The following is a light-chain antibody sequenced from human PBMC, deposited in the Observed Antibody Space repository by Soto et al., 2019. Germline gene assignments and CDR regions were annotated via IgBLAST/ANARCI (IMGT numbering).Light chain of an antibody. CDR3: QQYGRSPRT. J-gene: IGKJ1*01. CDR1: QNVNANY. Sequence: EIVLTQSPGTLSLSPGERATLSCRASQNVNANYLAWYQQKPGQAPRLLIYGASSRAAGIPDRFSGSGSGTDFTLTISRLEPEDFVVYYCQQYGRSPRTFGQGTKVDIK. V-gene: IGKV3-20*01. CDR2: GAS.